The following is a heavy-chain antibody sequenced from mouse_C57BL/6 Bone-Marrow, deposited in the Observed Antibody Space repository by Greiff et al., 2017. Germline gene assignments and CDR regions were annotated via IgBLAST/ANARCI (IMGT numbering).Heavy chain of an antibody. CDR2: IAPSDSYT. CDR1: GYTFTSYW. D-gene: IGHD2-1*01. CDR3: ARVIYYGNYVSRYFDV. Sequence: VQLQQPGAELVRPGTSVKLSCKASGYTFTSYWMHWVQQRPGQGLEWIGVIAPSDSYTQSNQKLKGKATLTVDTASSTAYMQLSSLTSEDSAVYYFARVIYYGNYVSRYFDVGGTGTTVTVSS. J-gene: IGHJ1*03. V-gene: IGHV1-59*01.